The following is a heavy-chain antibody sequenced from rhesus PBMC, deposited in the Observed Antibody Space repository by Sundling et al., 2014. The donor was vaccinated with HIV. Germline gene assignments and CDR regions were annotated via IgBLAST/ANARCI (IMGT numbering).Heavy chain of an antibody. CDR2: IIPLVGRT. D-gene: IGHD6-37*01. V-gene: IGHV1-198*02. CDR1: GFTFGTYA. Sequence: QVQLVQSGAEVRKPGASVKVSCKASGFTFGTYAINWVRQAPGQGLEWMGLIIPLVGRTDYAEKFQGRTTITADTSTRTVYVELTSLRSEDTAVYYCARGSRGYSSGWSFDYWGQGALVTVSS. CDR3: ARGSRGYSSGWSFDY. J-gene: IGHJ4*01.